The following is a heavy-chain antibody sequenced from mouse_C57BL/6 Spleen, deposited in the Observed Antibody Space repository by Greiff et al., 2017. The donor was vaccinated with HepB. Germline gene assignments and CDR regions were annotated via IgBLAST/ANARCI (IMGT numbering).Heavy chain of an antibody. CDR2: IYPGDGDT. D-gene: IGHD1-1*01. CDR1: GYAFSSSW. V-gene: IGHV1-82*01. Sequence: LVESGPELVKPGASVKISCKASGYAFSSSWMNWVKQRPGKGLEWIGRIYPGDGDTNYNGKFKGKATLTADKSSSTAYMQLSSLTSEDSAVYFCARAGARFITTVVDYFDYWGQGTTLTVSS. J-gene: IGHJ2*01. CDR3: ARAGARFITTVVDYFDY.